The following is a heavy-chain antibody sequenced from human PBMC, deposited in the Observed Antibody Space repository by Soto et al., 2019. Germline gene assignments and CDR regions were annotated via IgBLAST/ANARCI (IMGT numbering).Heavy chain of an antibody. V-gene: IGHV4-4*07. D-gene: IGHD6-13*01. J-gene: IGHJ6*02. CDR1: VDSITTYY. CDR3: ARYSNNWFHTERMDV. CDR2: IDTSGNT. Sequence: SETLSLTCTVSVDSITTYYWSWIRQPAGKGLEWIGRIDTSGNTNYNPSLKSRVTMSVDTSKKQFSLKLTSVTAADTAVYYCARYSNNWFHTERMDVSGQGTTVTVSS.